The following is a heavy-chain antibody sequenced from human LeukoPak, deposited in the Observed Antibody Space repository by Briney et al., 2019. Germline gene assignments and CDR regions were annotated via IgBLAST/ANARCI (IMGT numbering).Heavy chain of an antibody. CDR3: ATHEAPYYYDSSGYYGWFDP. V-gene: IGHV5-51*01. Sequence: GESLKISCKGSGYTFTSYWIAWVRQMPGKGLEWMGIIYPGDSDTRYSPSFQGQVTISADKSISTAYLQWSSLKASDTAMYYCATHEAPYYYDSSGYYGWFDPWGQGTLVTVSS. D-gene: IGHD3-22*01. CDR1: GYTFTSYW. CDR2: IYPGDSDT. J-gene: IGHJ5*02.